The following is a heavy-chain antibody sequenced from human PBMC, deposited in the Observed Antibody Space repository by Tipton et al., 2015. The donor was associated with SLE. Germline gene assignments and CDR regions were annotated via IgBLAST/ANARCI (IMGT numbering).Heavy chain of an antibody. CDR1: GGSISSGDYY. CDR2: ISGSGGST. CDR3: AKDPVTAA. D-gene: IGHD2-2*01. V-gene: IGHV3-23*01. Sequence: SLRLSCTVSGGSISSGDYYWSWVRQAPGKGLEWVSAISGSGGSTYYADSVKGRFTISRDNSKNTLYLQMNSLRAEDTAVYYCAKDPVTAAWGQGTLVTVSS. J-gene: IGHJ4*02.